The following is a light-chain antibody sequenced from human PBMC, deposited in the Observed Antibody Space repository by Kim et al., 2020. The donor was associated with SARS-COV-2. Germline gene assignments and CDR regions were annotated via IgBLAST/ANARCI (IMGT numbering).Light chain of an antibody. CDR3: CSYAGRATLL. J-gene: IGLJ2*01. Sequence: QSALTQPASVSGSPGQSITISCTGTSSDVGTYNLVSWYQHHPGKAPKLMISEVTKRPSGVSDRFSGSKSGNTASLTVSGLQAGDEADYYCCSYAGRATLLFGGGTQLTVL. CDR1: SSDVGTYNL. V-gene: IGLV2-23*02. CDR2: EVT.